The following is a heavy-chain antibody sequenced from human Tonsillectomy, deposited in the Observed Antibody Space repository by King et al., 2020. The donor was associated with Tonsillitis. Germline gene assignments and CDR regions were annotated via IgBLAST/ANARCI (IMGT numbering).Heavy chain of an antibody. D-gene: IGHD2-15*01. V-gene: IGHV3-30*18. CDR3: AKGRVVATPWYFDY. J-gene: IGHJ4*01. Sequence: VQLVESGGGVVQPGRSLRLSCAASGFTFNNFGMHWVRQAPGKGLEWVAFISFDGSNEYYADSVEGRFSISRDNSKNTLFLQMNSLIPDDTALYYCAKGRVVATPWYFDYWGQGALVTVSS. CDR2: ISFDGSNE. CDR1: GFTFNNFG.